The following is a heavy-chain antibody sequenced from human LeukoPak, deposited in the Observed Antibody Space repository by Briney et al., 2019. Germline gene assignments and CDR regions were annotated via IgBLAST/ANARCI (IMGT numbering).Heavy chain of an antibody. CDR3: ARGGGDIVVVVAAIGSYYGMDV. J-gene: IGHJ6*04. CDR2: INNSGST. D-gene: IGHD2-15*01. V-gene: IGHV4-4*02. Sequence: PSGTLSLTCAVSGGSISSSNWWRWVRQPPGRGLEWIGEINNSGSTNYNPSLKSRVTISVDKPKNQFSLKLSSVTAADTAVYYCARGGGDIVVVVAAIGSYYGMDVWGKGTTVTVSS. CDR1: GGSISSSNW.